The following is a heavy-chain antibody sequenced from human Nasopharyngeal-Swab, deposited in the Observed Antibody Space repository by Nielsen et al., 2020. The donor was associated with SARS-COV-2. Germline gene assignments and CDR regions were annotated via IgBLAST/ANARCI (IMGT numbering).Heavy chain of an antibody. J-gene: IGHJ6*03. V-gene: IGHV3-33*01. CDR1: GFTFSSYG. Sequence: SLKISCAASGFTFSSYGMHWVRQAPSKGLEWVAVIWYDGSNKYYADSVKGRFTISRDNSKNTLYLQMNSLRAEDTAVYYCARGNTAMVTDYYYYMDVWGKGTTVTVSS. CDR3: ARGNTAMVTDYYYYMDV. D-gene: IGHD5-18*01. CDR2: IWYDGSNK.